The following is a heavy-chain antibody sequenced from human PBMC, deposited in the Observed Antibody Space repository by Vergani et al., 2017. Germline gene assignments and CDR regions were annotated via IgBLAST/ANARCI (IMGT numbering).Heavy chain of an antibody. CDR3: AGDHRVGYSYDYYYCMDV. Sequence: QVQLVQSGAEVKKPGASVKVSCKASGYTFTSYAMHWVRQAPGQRLEWMGWIKAGNGNTKYSQKFQGRVTSTRDTSASTAYMELSSLRSEDTAVYYCAGDHRVGYSYDYYYCMDVWGQGTTVTVSS. CDR1: GYTFTSYA. J-gene: IGHJ6*02. V-gene: IGHV1-3*01. CDR2: IKAGNGNT. D-gene: IGHD5-18*01.